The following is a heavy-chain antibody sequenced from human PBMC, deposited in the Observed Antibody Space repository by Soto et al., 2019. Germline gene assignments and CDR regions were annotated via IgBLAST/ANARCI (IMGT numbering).Heavy chain of an antibody. J-gene: IGHJ3*02. D-gene: IGHD3-22*01. Sequence: ASVKVSCKASGGTFSSYAISWVRQAPGQGLEWMGGIIPIFGTANYAQKFQGRVTITADESTSTAYMELSSLRSEDTAVYYCARGDYYDSSGYSPGAFDIWGQGTMVTVSS. CDR3: ARGDYYDSSGYSPGAFDI. CDR1: GGTFSSYA. V-gene: IGHV1-69*13. CDR2: IIPIFGTA.